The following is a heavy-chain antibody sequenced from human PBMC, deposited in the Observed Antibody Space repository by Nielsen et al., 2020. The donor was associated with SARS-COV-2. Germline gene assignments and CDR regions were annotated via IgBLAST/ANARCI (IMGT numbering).Heavy chain of an antibody. V-gene: IGHV3-74*01. CDR2: INSDGSNS. CDR1: GFTFSSYW. Sequence: GGSLRLSCAASGFTFSSYWMHWVRQAPGKGLVWVSRINSDGSNSSYADSVKGRFTISRDNAKNTLYMQMNSLRAEDTAVYYCARVSAAGMALYYFDYWGQGTLVTVSS. D-gene: IGHD6-13*01. CDR3: ARVSAAGMALYYFDY. J-gene: IGHJ4*02.